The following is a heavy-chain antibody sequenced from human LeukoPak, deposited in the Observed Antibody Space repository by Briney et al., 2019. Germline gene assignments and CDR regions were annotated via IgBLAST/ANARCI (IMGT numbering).Heavy chain of an antibody. Sequence: PGGSLRLSCAASGFTFSSYSMNWVRQAPGKGLEWVSSISSSSSYIYYADSVKGRFTISRDNAENSLYLQMNSLRAEDTAVYYCAREGPEMATPDAFDIWGQGTMVTVSS. D-gene: IGHD5-24*01. CDR3: AREGPEMATPDAFDI. CDR1: GFTFSSYS. V-gene: IGHV3-21*01. J-gene: IGHJ3*02. CDR2: ISSSSSYI.